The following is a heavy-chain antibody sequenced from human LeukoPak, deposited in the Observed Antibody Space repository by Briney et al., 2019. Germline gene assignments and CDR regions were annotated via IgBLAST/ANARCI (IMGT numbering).Heavy chain of an antibody. D-gene: IGHD6-19*01. Sequence: PGGSLRLSCAASGFTVSSNYMSWVRQAPGKGLEWVSVIYSGGSTYYADSVKGRFTISRDNSKNTLYLQMNSLRAEDTAVYYCARIQWLHTNWFDPWGQGTLVTVSS. CDR1: GFTVSSNY. CDR2: IYSGGST. CDR3: ARIQWLHTNWFDP. J-gene: IGHJ5*02. V-gene: IGHV3-66*01.